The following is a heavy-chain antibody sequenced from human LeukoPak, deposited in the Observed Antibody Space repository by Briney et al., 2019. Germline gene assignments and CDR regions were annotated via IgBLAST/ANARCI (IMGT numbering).Heavy chain of an antibody. CDR3: ARDFEYSSSWYKRSVFDY. V-gene: IGHV1-18*01. CDR2: ISAYNGNT. Sequence: ASVKVSCKASGHTFTSYGISWVRQAPGQGLEWMGWISAYNGNTNYAQKLQGRVTMTTDTSTSTAYMELRSLRSDDTAVYYCARDFEYSSSWYKRSVFDYWGQGTLVTVSP. D-gene: IGHD6-13*01. CDR1: GHTFTSYG. J-gene: IGHJ4*02.